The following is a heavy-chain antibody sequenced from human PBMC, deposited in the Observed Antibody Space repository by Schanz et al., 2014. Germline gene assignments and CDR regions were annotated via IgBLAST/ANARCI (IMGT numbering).Heavy chain of an antibody. CDR3: VKEGTVVSGSPRDY. CDR1: GFTVSSNY. Sequence: EVQLVESGGGLIQTGGSLRLSCAASGFTVSSNYMSWVRQAPGKGLVWVSRINSDGSTTIYADSVKGRFTISRDNSKNTLDLQMSSLRADDTAVYYCVKEGTVVSGSPRDYWGQGALVTVSS. J-gene: IGHJ4*02. CDR2: INSDGSTT. D-gene: IGHD3-10*01. V-gene: IGHV3-53*01.